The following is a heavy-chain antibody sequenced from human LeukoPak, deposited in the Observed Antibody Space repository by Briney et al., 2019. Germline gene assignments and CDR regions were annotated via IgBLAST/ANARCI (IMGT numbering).Heavy chain of an antibody. Sequence: SETLSLTCTVSGGSINSYYWSWIRQPPGKGLQWIGCIHYSGSTNYNPSLKSRVTISIDTSKNQFSLKLSSVTAADTAVYYCASHRGGYISAWGQGTLVIVSS. CDR3: ASHRGGYISA. V-gene: IGHV4-59*01. D-gene: IGHD3-16*01. J-gene: IGHJ5*02. CDR1: GGSINSYY. CDR2: IHYSGST.